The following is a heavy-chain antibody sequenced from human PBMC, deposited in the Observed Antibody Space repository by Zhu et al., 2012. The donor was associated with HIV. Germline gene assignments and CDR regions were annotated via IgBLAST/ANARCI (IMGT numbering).Heavy chain of an antibody. CDR1: GGSISSSNW. Sequence: QVQLQESGPGLVKPSGTLSLTCAVSGGSISSSNWWSWVRQPPGERGWEWIGEIYHSGSTNYNPSLKSRVTISVDKSKNQFSLKLSSVTAADTAVYYCARLSLAYKATDYWGQGTLVTVSS. CDR3: ARLSLAYKATDY. D-gene: IGHD1-14*01. CDR2: IYHSGST. V-gene: IGHV4-4*02. J-gene: IGHJ4*02.